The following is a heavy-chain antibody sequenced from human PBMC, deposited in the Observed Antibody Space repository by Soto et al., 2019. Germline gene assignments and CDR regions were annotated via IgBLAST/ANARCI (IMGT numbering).Heavy chain of an antibody. Sequence: GESLKISCKGVGYNFGSAWIGWVRQMPGKGLEWMGLIKPGTSDIRYSPPFRGQVTISADEAVTTAYLQWSGLKASDTAMYYCARRPGYSSGSFDYWGQGTLVTVSS. CDR1: GYNFGSAW. CDR2: IKPGTSDI. V-gene: IGHV5-51*01. CDR3: ARRPGYSSGSFDY. J-gene: IGHJ4*02. D-gene: IGHD6-19*01.